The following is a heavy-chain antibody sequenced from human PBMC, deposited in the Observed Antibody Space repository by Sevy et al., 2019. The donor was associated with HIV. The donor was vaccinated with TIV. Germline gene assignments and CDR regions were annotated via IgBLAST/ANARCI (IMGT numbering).Heavy chain of an antibody. CDR1: GFDFINYG. CDR3: AKDIRVALVVPSPGYGMDV. J-gene: IGHJ6*02. Sequence: GGSLRLSCAASGFDFINYGMSWVRQAPGKGLEWVSVISGSGDITNYADSVKGRFVISRDNSMDTMYLQLNSLRAEDTAVYYCAKDIRVALVVPSPGYGMDVWGHGTSVTVSS. D-gene: IGHD2-15*01. CDR2: ISGSGDIT. V-gene: IGHV3-23*01.